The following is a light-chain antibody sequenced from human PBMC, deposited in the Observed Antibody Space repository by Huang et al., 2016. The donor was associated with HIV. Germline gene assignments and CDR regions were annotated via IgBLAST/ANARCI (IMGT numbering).Light chain of an antibody. Sequence: EIVLTQSPATLSLSPGRRATLSCRASQSVTTYLAWYQQRPGQAPRLLIYDASNRATGVPARFSGSGSGTDFTLTSTSLEPEDFAVYYCQERSNWPRFTFGPGTRVDIK. CDR2: DAS. CDR1: QSVTTY. J-gene: IGKJ3*01. CDR3: QERSNWPRFT. V-gene: IGKV3-11*01.